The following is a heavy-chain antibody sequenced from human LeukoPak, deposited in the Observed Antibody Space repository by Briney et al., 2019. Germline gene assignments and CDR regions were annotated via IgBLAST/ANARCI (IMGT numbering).Heavy chain of an antibody. J-gene: IGHJ4*02. CDR3: AKDRRGCTSTSCYYRFDY. V-gene: IGHV3-23*01. CDR1: GFTFGTYA. Sequence: EGSLRLSCAASGFTFGTYAMSWVRQAPGKGLEWVSAISGSGGNTYYADSVKGRFTISRDNSKNTLYLHVNSLRAEDTAVYYCAKDRRGCTSTSCYYRFDYWGQGTLVTASS. D-gene: IGHD2-2*01. CDR2: ISGSGGNT.